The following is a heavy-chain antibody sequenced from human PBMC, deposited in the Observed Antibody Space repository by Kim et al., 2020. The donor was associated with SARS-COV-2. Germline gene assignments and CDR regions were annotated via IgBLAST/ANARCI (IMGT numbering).Heavy chain of an antibody. CDR2: ISYDGSNK. Sequence: GGSLRLSCAASGFTFSSYAMHWVRQAPGKGLEWVAVISYDGSNKYYADSVKGRFTISRDNSKNTLYLQMNSLRAEDTAVYYCARGLLWFGGDRRTGGFDYWGQGTLVTVSS. V-gene: IGHV3-30*04. CDR3: ARGLLWFGGDRRTGGFDY. D-gene: IGHD3-10*01. J-gene: IGHJ4*02. CDR1: GFTFSSYA.